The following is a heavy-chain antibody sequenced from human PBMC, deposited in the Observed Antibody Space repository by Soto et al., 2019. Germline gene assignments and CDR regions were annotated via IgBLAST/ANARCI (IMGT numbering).Heavy chain of an antibody. V-gene: IGHV3-30*18. J-gene: IGHJ6*02. CDR3: AKEKKEVVIGVVRGSYYYYGMDV. CDR1: GFTFSSYG. CDR2: ISYDGSNK. Sequence: GGPLRLSCAASGFTFSSYGMHWVRQAPGKGLEWVAVISYDGSNKYYADSVKGRFTISRDNSKNTLYLQMNSLRAEDTAVYYCAKEKKEVVIGVVRGSYYYYGMDVWGQGTTVTVSS. D-gene: IGHD3-22*01.